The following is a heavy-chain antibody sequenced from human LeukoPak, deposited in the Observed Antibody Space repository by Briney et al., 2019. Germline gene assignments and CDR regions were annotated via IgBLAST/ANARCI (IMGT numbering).Heavy chain of an antibody. D-gene: IGHD2-15*01. CDR1: GFTFGSFS. J-gene: IGHJ4*02. Sequence: GGSLRLSCAASGFTFGSFSMTWVRQAPGKGLEWVSTGSSSGSGTYIYYGDSAKGRFTISRDNAKNSLYLQMNSLRAEDTAVYYCARDPGRSGGSCYSDYWGQGTLVTVYS. V-gene: IGHV3-21*01. CDR3: ARDPGRSGGSCYSDY. CDR2: GSSSGSGTYI.